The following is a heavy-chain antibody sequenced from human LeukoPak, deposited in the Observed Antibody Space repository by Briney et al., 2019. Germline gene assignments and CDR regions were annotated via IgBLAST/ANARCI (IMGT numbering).Heavy chain of an antibody. V-gene: IGHV4-39*01. J-gene: IGHJ5*01. CDR2: IHYSGSA. D-gene: IGHD6-6*01. CDR3: AQRRAGSSEVES. CDR1: GDSISSGNYY. Sequence: SETLSLTCTVSGDSISSGNYYWGWIRQPPGKGLEWIGNIHYSGSASYSPSLKSRVTISVDMSKNQFSLELTSMTAADTAVYYCAQRRAGSSEVESWGQGTLVTVS.